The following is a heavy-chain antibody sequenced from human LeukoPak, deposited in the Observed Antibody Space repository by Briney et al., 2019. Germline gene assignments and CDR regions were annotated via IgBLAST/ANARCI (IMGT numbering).Heavy chain of an antibody. D-gene: IGHD3-22*01. CDR1: GFTFSSYA. Sequence: GGSLRLSCAASGFTFSSYAMSWVRQAPGKGLEWVSAISGSGGSTYYADSVKGRFTISRDNSKNTLYLQMNSLRAEDTAVYYCYDTYYYDSSGSYGMDVWGQGTTVTVSS. J-gene: IGHJ6*02. CDR2: ISGSGGST. CDR3: YDTYYYDSSGSYGMDV. V-gene: IGHV3-23*01.